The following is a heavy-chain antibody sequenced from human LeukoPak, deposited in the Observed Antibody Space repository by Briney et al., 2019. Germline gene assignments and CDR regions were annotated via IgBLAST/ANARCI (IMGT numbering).Heavy chain of an antibody. CDR2: FDSDGTTT. V-gene: IGHV3-74*01. CDR1: GFTVSSCC. J-gene: IGHJ4*02. Sequence: GGSLRLSCAVSGFTVSSCCLHWVRQAPGKELVWVSRFDSDGTTTTYADSVKGRFTISRDNSKNTLYLQMNSLRAEDTAVYYCARPNAGIPLDYWGQGTLVTVSS. D-gene: IGHD2-8*01. CDR3: ARPNAGIPLDY.